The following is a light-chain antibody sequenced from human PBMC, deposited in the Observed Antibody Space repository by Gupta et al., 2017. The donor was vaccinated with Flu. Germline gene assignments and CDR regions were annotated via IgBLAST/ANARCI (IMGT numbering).Light chain of an antibody. V-gene: IGLV3-21*02. Sequence: SYVLTQPPSVSVAPGQTARITCGGNNIGSKSVHWYQQKPGQAPVLVVYDDSDRPSGIPEQFSGSNSGNTATLTISRVEAGDEADYYCQVWDSSRRVFGGGTKLAVL. J-gene: IGLJ3*02. CDR2: DDS. CDR3: QVWDSSRRV. CDR1: NIGSKS.